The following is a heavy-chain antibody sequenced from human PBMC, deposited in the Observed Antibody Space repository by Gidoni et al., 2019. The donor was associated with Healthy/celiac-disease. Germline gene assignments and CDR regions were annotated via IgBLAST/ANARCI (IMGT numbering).Heavy chain of an antibody. CDR3: ARDRSNSTPYYYGMDV. D-gene: IGHD1-26*01. CDR1: GGSISSGGYY. CDR2: IYYSGST. V-gene: IGHV4-31*03. J-gene: IGHJ6*02. Sequence: QVQLQESVPGLVKPSQTLSLTCTVSGGSISSGGYYWSWIRQHPGKGLEWIGYIYYSGSTYYNPSLKSRVTISVDTSKNQFSLKLSSVTAADTAGYYCARDRSNSTPYYYGMDVWGQGTTVTVSS.